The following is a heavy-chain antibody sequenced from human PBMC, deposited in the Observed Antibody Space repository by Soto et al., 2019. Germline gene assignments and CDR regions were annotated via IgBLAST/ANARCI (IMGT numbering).Heavy chain of an antibody. Sequence: PGGSLRLSCAASGFTVSSNYMSWVRQAPGKGLEWVSVIYSGGSTYYADSVKGRFTISRDNSKSTLYLQMNSLRAEDTAVYYCARDRTYDFWSASPPDVRGQGTTVTVPS. CDR2: IYSGGST. D-gene: IGHD3-3*01. V-gene: IGHV3-53*01. J-gene: IGHJ6*02. CDR1: GFTVSSNY. CDR3: ARDRTYDFWSASPPDV.